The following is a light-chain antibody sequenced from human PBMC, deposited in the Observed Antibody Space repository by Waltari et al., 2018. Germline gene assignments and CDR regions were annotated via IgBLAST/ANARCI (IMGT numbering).Light chain of an antibody. CDR1: YIADYS. CDR2: DDS. Sequence: SYVVTQPPSVSVAPGQTATITCGADYIADYSLHGYKQRPGRAPVLVVRDDSDRPSGIPERISGSTSANTATLTITGVEAGDEADYYCQVWDARLDHLFGGGTKLTVL. CDR3: QVWDARLDHL. V-gene: IGLV3-21*02. J-gene: IGLJ2*01.